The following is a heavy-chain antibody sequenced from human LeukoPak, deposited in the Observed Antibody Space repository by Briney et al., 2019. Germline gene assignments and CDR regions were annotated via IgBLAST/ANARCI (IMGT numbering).Heavy chain of an antibody. CDR2: ISYDGSNK. D-gene: IGHD3-10*01. V-gene: IGHV3-30*18. Sequence: GRSLRLSCAASGFTFSSYGMHWVRQAPGKGLEWVAVISYDGSNKYYADSVKGRFTISRDNSENTLYLQMNSLRAEDTAVYYCAKGPWFGELLHPFDYWGQGTLVTVSS. J-gene: IGHJ4*02. CDR3: AKGPWFGELLHPFDY. CDR1: GFTFSSYG.